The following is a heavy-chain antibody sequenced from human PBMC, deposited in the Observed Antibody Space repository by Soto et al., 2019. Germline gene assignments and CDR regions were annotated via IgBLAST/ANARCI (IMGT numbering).Heavy chain of an antibody. CDR3: EVTTGY. Sequence: ASVKLSCKTSGYTFTEYVINWVRQAPGQGPEYMGWVSPENRNAGYAPQFRGRVSMTTDTTISTAYLELTNLTFEDTAVYYCEVTTGYWGQGTMVTVSS. CDR2: VSPENRNA. CDR1: GYTFTEYV. V-gene: IGHV1-8*01. J-gene: IGHJ4*02. D-gene: IGHD1-1*01.